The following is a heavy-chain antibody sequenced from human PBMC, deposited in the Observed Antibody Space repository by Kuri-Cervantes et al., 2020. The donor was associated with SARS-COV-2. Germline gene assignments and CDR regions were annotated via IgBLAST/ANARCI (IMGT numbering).Heavy chain of an antibody. CDR2: FDPGDGEI. D-gene: IGHD2-2*01. V-gene: IGHV1-24*01. CDR1: GYTLTELS. CDR3: ARGYQLPLNYYYYYYMDV. J-gene: IGHJ6*03. Sequence: ASVKVSCKVSGYTLTELSMHWVRQAPGKGLEWMGGFDPGDGEIIYAQKFQGRVTMTRDTSTSTVYMELSSLRSEDTAVYYCARGYQLPLNYYYYYYMDVWGKGTTVTVSS.